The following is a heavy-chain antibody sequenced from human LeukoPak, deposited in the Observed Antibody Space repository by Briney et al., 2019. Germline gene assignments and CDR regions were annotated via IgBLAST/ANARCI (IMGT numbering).Heavy chain of an antibody. CDR2: IKHSGST. D-gene: IGHD5-18*01. Sequence: SETLSLTCAVSGGYFSGTYWSRIRQPPGKGLECIGEIKHSGSTNYNPSLKSRVNISLDTSKNEFSLTLSSVTAADTAVYYCARYNYGWRGYYYMDVWGKGTTVTVSS. V-gene: IGHV4-34*01. CDR3: ARYNYGWRGYYYMDV. J-gene: IGHJ6*03. CDR1: GGYFSGTY.